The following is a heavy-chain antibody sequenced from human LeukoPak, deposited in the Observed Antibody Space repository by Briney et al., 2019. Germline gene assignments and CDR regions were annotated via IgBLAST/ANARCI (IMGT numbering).Heavy chain of an antibody. D-gene: IGHD3/OR15-3a*01. CDR2: IYSGGST. J-gene: IGHJ6*02. V-gene: IGHV3-53*01. Sequence: GGSLRLSCAASGFTFSSYGMHWVRQAPGKGLEWVSVIYSGGSTYYADSVKGRFTISRDNSKNTLYLQMNSLRAEDTAVYYCARDRGSAWTDYYYGMDVWGQGTTVTVSS. CDR3: ARDRGSAWTDYYYGMDV. CDR1: GFTFSSYG.